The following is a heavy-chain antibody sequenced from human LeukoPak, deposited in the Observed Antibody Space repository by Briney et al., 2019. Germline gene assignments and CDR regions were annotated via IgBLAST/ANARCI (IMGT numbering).Heavy chain of an antibody. V-gene: IGHV4-59*08. CDR1: GGSISSYY. CDR2: IYYSGST. Sequence: SETLSLTCTVSGGSISSYYWSWIRQPPGKGLEWIGYIYYSGSTYYNPSLKSRVTISVDTSKNRFSLKLSSVTAADTAVYYCARHVVAAADPFDYWGQGTLVTVSS. J-gene: IGHJ4*02. CDR3: ARHVVAAADPFDY. D-gene: IGHD6-13*01.